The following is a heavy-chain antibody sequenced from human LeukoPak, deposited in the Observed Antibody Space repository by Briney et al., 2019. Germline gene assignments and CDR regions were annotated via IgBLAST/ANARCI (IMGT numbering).Heavy chain of an antibody. CDR1: GFTFSDYY. J-gene: IGHJ4*02. Sequence: GSRRLSCAASGFTFSDYYMSWIRQAPGKGLEWVSYISTGSSNTNYADSVKGRFTITPDNAKNSLYLQLNSLRAEDTAVYYCARYSSGWSRRDFDYWGQGTLVTVSS. CDR3: ARYSSGWSRRDFDY. CDR2: ISTGSSNT. V-gene: IGHV3-11*06. D-gene: IGHD6-19*01.